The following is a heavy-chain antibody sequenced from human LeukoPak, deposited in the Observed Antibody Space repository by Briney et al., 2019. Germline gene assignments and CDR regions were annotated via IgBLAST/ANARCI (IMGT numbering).Heavy chain of an antibody. D-gene: IGHD6-19*01. V-gene: IGHV4-39*01. CDR3: GRHASVDGNWPRPLDY. CDR1: GGSISSSPYY. Sequence: SETLSLTCTVSGGSISSSPYYWGWIRQPPGKGLEWFGNIYYSGSTYYNPSLKTRVTISVDTSKNQFSLKLTSVTAADTAVYYCGRHASVDGNWPRPLDYWGQGSLVTVSS. J-gene: IGHJ4*02. CDR2: IYYSGST.